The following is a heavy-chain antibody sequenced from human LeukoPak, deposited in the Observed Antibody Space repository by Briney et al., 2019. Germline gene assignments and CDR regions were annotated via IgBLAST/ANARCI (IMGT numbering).Heavy chain of an antibody. CDR3: ASGSSYYYYYYMDV. Sequence: SETLSLTCTVSGGSISSYYWSWIRQPPGKGLEWIGYIYYSGSTNYNPSLKSRVTISVDTSKNQFSLKLSSVTAADTAVYYCASGSSYYYYYYMDVWGKGTTVTVSS. CDR2: IYYSGST. V-gene: IGHV4-59*01. D-gene: IGHD2-15*01. J-gene: IGHJ6*03. CDR1: GGSISSYY.